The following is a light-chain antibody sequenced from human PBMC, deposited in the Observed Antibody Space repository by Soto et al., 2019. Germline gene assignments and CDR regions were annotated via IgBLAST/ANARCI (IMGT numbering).Light chain of an antibody. J-gene: IGKJ5*01. CDR3: QQYGSSPYT. CDR2: GAS. CDR1: QSVSIRF. Sequence: EIVFTQSPGTLSLSPGERATLSCRASQSVSIRFLAWYQQKPGRAPRLLMYGASSRATGIPDRFSGTGSGTDFTLTISRLEPEDFAVYYCQQYGSSPYTFGLGTRLEIK. V-gene: IGKV3-20*01.